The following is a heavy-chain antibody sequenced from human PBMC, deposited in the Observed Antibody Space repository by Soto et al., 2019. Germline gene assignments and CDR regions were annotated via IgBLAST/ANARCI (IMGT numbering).Heavy chain of an antibody. CDR2: ISTYNGNT. V-gene: IGHV1-18*01. Sequence: QVQLVQSGTEVRKPGASVKVSCKASGYTFTSYGISWVRQAPGQGLEWMGWISTYNGNTKYAQKLQGRVTMTTDTPTSTAYMELRSLRSDDTAVYYCARDWVEMSTILSPLDYWGQGTLVTVSS. J-gene: IGHJ4*02. CDR3: ARDWVEMSTILSPLDY. CDR1: GYTFTSYG. D-gene: IGHD3-3*01.